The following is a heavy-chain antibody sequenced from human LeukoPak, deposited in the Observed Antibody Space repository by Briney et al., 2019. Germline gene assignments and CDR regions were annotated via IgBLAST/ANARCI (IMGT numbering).Heavy chain of an antibody. CDR2: IYYSGST. CDR3: ARASMDGSFDI. J-gene: IGHJ3*02. D-gene: IGHD3/OR15-3a*01. Sequence: SETLSLTCTVSGGPISSSSYYWGWIRQPPGKGLEWIGSIYYSGSTFYNPSLKSRVTISVDTSKNQFSLKLSSVTAADTAVYYCARASMDGSFDIWGQGTMVTVSS. V-gene: IGHV4-39*07. CDR1: GGPISSSSYY.